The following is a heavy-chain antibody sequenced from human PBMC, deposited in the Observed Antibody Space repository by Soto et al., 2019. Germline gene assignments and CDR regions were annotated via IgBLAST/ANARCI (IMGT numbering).Heavy chain of an antibody. Sequence: QVQLVQSGAEVKKPGASVKVPCKASGYTFTRYGISLLRQAPGQGLEWMGWINADNGNTNYAQNLQGRLTMTTDTSTSTAYMELRSRRSDDTAVYYCARDWFGVDYWGQGTLVTVSS. CDR2: INADNGNT. J-gene: IGHJ4*02. V-gene: IGHV1-18*01. CDR3: ARDWFGVDY. CDR1: GYTFTRYG. D-gene: IGHD3-16*01.